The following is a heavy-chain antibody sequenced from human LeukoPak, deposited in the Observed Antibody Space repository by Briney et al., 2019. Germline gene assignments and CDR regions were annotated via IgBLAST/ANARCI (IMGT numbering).Heavy chain of an antibody. Sequence: GGSLRLSCAASGFTFSSYAMHWVRQAPGKGLEWVSGISRSGDTAYYTKSVKGRFSISRDNSKNTLYLQMNSLRAEDTAVYYCAKSRGGVGITMIVVGFDYWGQGTLVTVSS. J-gene: IGHJ4*02. D-gene: IGHD3-22*01. CDR1: GFTFSSYA. V-gene: IGHV3-23*01. CDR3: AKSRGGVGITMIVVGFDY. CDR2: ISRSGDTA.